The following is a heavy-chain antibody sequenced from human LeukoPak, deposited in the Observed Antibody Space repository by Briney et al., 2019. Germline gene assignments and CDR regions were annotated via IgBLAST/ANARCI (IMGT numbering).Heavy chain of an antibody. V-gene: IGHV3-11*04. J-gene: IGHJ5*02. CDR3: AAYCSSTSCPNWLDP. Sequence: GGSLRLSCAASGFTFSDYYMSWIRQAPGKGLERISYISNSGSTIYYADSVKGRFTISRDNAKNSLYLQMNSLRAEDTALYYCAAYCSSTSCPNWLDPWGQGTLVIVSS. CDR2: ISNSGSTI. CDR1: GFTFSDYY. D-gene: IGHD2-2*01.